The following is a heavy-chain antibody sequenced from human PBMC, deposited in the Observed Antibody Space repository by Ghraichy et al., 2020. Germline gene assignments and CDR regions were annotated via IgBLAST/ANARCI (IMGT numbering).Heavy chain of an antibody. J-gene: IGHJ6*02. CDR1: GGSISSYY. V-gene: IGHV4-59*01. CDR2: IYYSGST. Sequence: ESLNISCSVSGGSISSYYWNWIRQPPGKGLEWIGYIYYSGSTNYNPSLKSRVTISVDTSKNQFSLKLTSVTAADTAVYYCAREYSSPREVFGMDVWGQGTTVTVSS. D-gene: IGHD6-19*01. CDR3: AREYSSPREVFGMDV.